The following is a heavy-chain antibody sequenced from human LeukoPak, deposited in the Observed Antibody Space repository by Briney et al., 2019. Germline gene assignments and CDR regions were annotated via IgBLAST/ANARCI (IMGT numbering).Heavy chain of an antibody. D-gene: IGHD1-26*01. V-gene: IGHV1-8*03. J-gene: IGHJ5*02. Sequence: ASVKVSCKASGYTFTSYDINWVRQATGQGLEWMGWMNPNSGNTGYAQKFQGRVTITRNTSISTAYMELSSLRSEDTAVYYCARESIVGADWFDPWGQGTLVTVSS. CDR2: MNPNSGNT. CDR1: GYTFTSYD. CDR3: ARESIVGADWFDP.